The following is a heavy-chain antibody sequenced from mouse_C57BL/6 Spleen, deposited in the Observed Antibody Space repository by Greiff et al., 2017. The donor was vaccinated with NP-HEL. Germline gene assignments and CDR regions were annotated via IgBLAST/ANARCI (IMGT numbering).Heavy chain of an antibody. CDR3: ARRGTTVVAGDYAMDY. CDR2: ISNLAYSI. CDR1: GFTFSDYG. J-gene: IGHJ4*01. V-gene: IGHV5-15*04. Sequence: EVMLVESGGGLVQPGGSLKLSCAASGFTFSDYGMAWVRQAPRKGPEWVAFISNLAYSIYYADTVTGRFTISRENAKNTLYLEMSSLRSEDTAMYYCARRGTTVVAGDYAMDYWGQGTSVTVSS. D-gene: IGHD1-1*01.